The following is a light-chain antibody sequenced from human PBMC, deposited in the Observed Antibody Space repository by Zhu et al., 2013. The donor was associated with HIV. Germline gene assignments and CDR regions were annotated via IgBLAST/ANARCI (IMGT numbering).Light chain of an antibody. CDR2: GAS. Sequence: DIVLTQSPGTLSLSPGERATLSCRASQSISSYLGWYQQKPGQAPRLLIYGASSRSTGIPDRFSGSGSGTEFTLTITSLQSDDFALYYCLQYSTWPWTFGQGTMLELK. CDR3: LQYSTWPWT. CDR1: QSISSY. J-gene: IGKJ1*01. V-gene: IGKV3D-15*01.